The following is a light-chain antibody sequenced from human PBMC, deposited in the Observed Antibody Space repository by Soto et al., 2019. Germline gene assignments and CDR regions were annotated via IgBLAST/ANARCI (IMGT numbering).Light chain of an antibody. CDR2: WAS. J-gene: IGKJ4*01. Sequence: DIVMTQSPDSLAVSLGERATMNCKSSQSVLYSANSKNYLAWYQHKPGQPPKLLIYWASTRESGVPERFSGSGSGADFTLTISSLQAEDVGVYFCQQYYGKPTFGGGTKVEIK. CDR3: QQYYGKPT. V-gene: IGKV4-1*01. CDR1: QSVLYSANSKNY.